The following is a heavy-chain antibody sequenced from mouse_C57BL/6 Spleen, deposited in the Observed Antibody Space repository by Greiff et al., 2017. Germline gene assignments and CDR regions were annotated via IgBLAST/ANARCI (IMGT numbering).Heavy chain of an antibody. CDR2: IYPGSGST. CDR3: ARDEDGYDNYFDY. D-gene: IGHD2-2*01. J-gene: IGHJ2*01. Sequence: QVQLKESGAELVKPGASVKMSCKASGYTFTSYWITWVKQRPGQGLEWIGDIYPGSGSTNYNEKFKSKATLTVDTSSSTAYLQLSSLTSEDSAVYYCARDEDGYDNYFDYWGQGTTLTVSS. V-gene: IGHV1-55*01. CDR1: GYTFTSYW.